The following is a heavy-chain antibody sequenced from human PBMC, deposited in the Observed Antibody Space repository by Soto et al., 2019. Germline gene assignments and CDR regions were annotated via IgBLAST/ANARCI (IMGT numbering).Heavy chain of an antibody. CDR1: GGSISSSSYY. CDR3: ERRDLGCSGGSCYDAFDS. Sequence: SETLSLTCTVSGGSISSSSYYWGWIRQPPGKGLEWIGSIYYSGSTYYNPSLKSRVTISVDTSKNQFSLKLSSVTAADTAVYYCERRDLGCSGGSCYDAFDSWGQGTMVT. D-gene: IGHD2-15*01. V-gene: IGHV4-39*01. J-gene: IGHJ3*02. CDR2: IYYSGST.